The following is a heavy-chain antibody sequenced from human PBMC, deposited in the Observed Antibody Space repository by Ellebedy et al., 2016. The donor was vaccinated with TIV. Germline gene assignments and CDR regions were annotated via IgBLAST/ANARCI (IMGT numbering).Heavy chain of an antibody. D-gene: IGHD2-15*01. CDR2: IYSDGAT. CDR3: VKDARLASY. CDR1: GFTVRSNY. Sequence: GGSLRLSCAASGFTVRSNYMSWVRQAPGKGLEWLSAIYSDGATYYADSVKHRLTISRDNSKNTVSLQMNSLRAEDTAVYYCVKDARLASYWGQGTLVTVSS. V-gene: IGHV3-66*01. J-gene: IGHJ4*02.